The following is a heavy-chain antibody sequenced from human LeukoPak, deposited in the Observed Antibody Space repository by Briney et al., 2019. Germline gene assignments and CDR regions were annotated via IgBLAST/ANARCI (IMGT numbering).Heavy chain of an antibody. J-gene: IGHJ4*02. CDR1: GFPFSSYA. CDR3: AKDGSSSWYLGGGLNY. Sequence: GGSQRLSCTASGFPFSSYAMSWFRQTPGKGLEWVSSIIASGGTTYYADSVKGRFTISRDNSKNTVYLQMNSLRAEDTAVYYCAKDGSSSWYLGGGLNYWGQGTLVTVSS. CDR2: IIASGGTT. D-gene: IGHD6-13*01. V-gene: IGHV3-23*01.